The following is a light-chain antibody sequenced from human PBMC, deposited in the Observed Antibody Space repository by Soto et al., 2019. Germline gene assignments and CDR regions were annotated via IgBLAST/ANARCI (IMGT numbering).Light chain of an antibody. V-gene: IGKV1-5*01. CDR1: EKINKW. J-gene: IGKJ1*01. CDR3: QQCNSYPWT. CDR2: DAS. Sequence: DIQMTQSPSPLSASVGDTVPITCRASEKINKWLAWYQQKPGKAPKLMISDASSLESGVPSRFSGSGSGTEFTLTISSLQNDDFATYDCQQCNSYPWTFGQGTKVDIK.